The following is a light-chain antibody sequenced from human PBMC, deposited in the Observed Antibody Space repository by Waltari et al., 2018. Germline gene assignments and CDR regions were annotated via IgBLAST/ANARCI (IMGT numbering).Light chain of an antibody. CDR1: QDISNY. CDR2: DAS. V-gene: IGKV1-33*01. J-gene: IGKJ4*01. CDR3: QQYDNLPST. Sequence: IQMTQSPPSLSASVEAGVTTTCQASQDISNYLNWYQQKPGKAPKLLIYDASNLETGVPSRFSGSGSGTDFTFTISSLQPEDIATYYCQQYDNLPSTFGGGTKVEIK.